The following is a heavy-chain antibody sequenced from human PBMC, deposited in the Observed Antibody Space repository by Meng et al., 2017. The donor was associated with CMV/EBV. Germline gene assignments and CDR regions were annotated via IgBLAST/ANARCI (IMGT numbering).Heavy chain of an antibody. J-gene: IGHJ6*02. D-gene: IGHD6-13*01. Sequence: SETLSLTCTVSGGPISSYYWSWIRQPPGKGLEWIGYIYYSGSTNYNPSLKSRVTISVDTSKNQFSLKLSSVTAADTAVYYCARRIAAAGFYYGMDVWGQGTTVTVSS. V-gene: IGHV4-59*01. CDR2: IYYSGST. CDR3: ARRIAAAGFYYGMDV. CDR1: GGPISSYY.